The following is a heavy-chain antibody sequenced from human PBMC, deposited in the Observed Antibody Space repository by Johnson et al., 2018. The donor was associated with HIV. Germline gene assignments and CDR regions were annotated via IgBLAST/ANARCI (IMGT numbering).Heavy chain of an antibody. D-gene: IGHD2-15*01. CDR1: GFTFDEYG. CDR2: VNWNGGST. CDR3: ARSQVAATSEGAFDI. J-gene: IGHJ3*02. Sequence: VHLVESGGGVERPGGSLRLSCVGSGFTFDEYGMSWVRQVPGKGLEWVSGVNWNGGSTGYADSVKGRFTISRDNSKATLYLQMNSLRAEDTAVYYCARSQVAATSEGAFDIWGQGTMVIVSS. V-gene: IGHV3-20*04.